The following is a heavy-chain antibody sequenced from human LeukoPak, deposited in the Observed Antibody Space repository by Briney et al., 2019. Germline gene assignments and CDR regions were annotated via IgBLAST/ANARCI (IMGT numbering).Heavy chain of an antibody. CDR3: ARGSTPSYYYDSSGHFDY. CDR1: GFTFTSSA. V-gene: IGHV1-58*02. J-gene: IGHJ4*02. CDR2: IVVGSGNT. Sequence: GASVKVSCKASGFTFTSSAMQWVRQARGQRLERIGWIVVGSGNTNYAQKFQERVTITRDMSTSTAYMELSSLRSEDTAVYYCARGSTPSYYYDSSGHFDYWGQGTLVTVSS. D-gene: IGHD3-22*01.